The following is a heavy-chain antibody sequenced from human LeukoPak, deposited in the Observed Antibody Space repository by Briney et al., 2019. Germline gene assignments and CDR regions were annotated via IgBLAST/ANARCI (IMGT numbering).Heavy chain of an antibody. J-gene: IGHJ4*02. V-gene: IGHV4-31*03. CDR2: IYYSGST. CDR3: ARDNPGEQKQGGFDY. CDR1: GGSISSGGYY. Sequence: SQTLSLTCTVSGGSISSGGYYWSWIRQHPGKGLEWIGYIYYSGSTYYNPSLKSRVTISVDTSKNQFSLKLSSVTAADTAVYYCARDNPGEQKQGGFDYWDQGTLVTVSS. D-gene: IGHD1/OR15-1a*01.